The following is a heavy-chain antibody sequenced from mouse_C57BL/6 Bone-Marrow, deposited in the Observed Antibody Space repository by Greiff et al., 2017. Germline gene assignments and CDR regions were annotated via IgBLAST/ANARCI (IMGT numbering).Heavy chain of an antibody. CDR3: ASSPYAMDD. D-gene: IGHD6-1*01. J-gene: IGHJ4*01. V-gene: IGHV3-6*01. CDR1: GYSITSGYY. CDR2: ISYDGRN. Sequence: ESGPGLVKPSQSLSLTCSVTGYSITSGYYWNWIRQFPGNKLEWMGYISYDGRNNYNQSFKNPTPITRDTSNNQFFLKLNSVTTEDTATYYCASSPYAMDDWGQGTSVTVSS.